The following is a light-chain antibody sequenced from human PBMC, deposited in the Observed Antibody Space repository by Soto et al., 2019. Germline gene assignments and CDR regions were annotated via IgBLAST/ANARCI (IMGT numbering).Light chain of an antibody. Sequence: QSVLTQPPSASETPGQRVTMSCSGSTSNIGRNFVYWYQQVPGTAPKLLIYMNDQRPSGVPDRFSGSKSGTTASLAISGLRSEDEADYYCAAWDASVSSHVFGTGTRSPS. V-gene: IGLV1-47*01. CDR3: AAWDASVSSHV. CDR1: TSNIGRNF. J-gene: IGLJ1*01. CDR2: MND.